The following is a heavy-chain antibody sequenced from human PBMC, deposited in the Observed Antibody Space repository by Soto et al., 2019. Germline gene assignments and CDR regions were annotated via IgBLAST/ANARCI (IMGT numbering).Heavy chain of an antibody. V-gene: IGHV1-69*06. CDR3: ARTAPMDAGDKYYYDF. D-gene: IGHD3-16*01. CDR2: IIPFFGTA. Sequence: QVQLVQSGAEVKKTGSSVKVSCKTSGCTFSTFGISWVRQTPGQGLEWMGGIIPFFGTAEYSQKFEDRITIPADKSTNTVYMDLRSLTSEDTAIYYCARTAPMDAGDKYYYDFWGQGALVTASS. J-gene: IGHJ4*02. CDR1: GCTFSTFG.